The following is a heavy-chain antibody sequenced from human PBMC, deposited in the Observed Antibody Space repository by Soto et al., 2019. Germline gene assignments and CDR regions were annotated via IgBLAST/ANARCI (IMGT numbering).Heavy chain of an antibody. Sequence: QVQLVESGGGLVKPGGSLRLSCAASGFTFSDYYMSWIRQAPGKGLEWVSYISSSGSTIYYADSVKGRFTISRDNAKNSLYLQMNSLRAEDTTVYYCARAASSGWHVNWYFDLWGRGTLVTVSS. J-gene: IGHJ2*01. CDR2: ISSSGSTI. V-gene: IGHV3-11*01. CDR3: ARAASSGWHVNWYFDL. CDR1: GFTFSDYY. D-gene: IGHD6-19*01.